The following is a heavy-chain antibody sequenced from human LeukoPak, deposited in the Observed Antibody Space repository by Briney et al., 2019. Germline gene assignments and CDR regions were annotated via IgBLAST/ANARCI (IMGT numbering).Heavy chain of an antibody. CDR2: IWYDGSNK. D-gene: IGHD4-17*01. V-gene: IGHV3-33*06. CDR3: AKVGHGDYYLDY. CDR1: GFTFSNYG. J-gene: IGHJ4*02. Sequence: GRSLRLSCAASGFTFSNYGMHWVRQAPGKGLEWVAVIWYDGSNKYYADSVKGRFAISRDNSKNTLYLQMNSLRAEDTAVYYCAKVGHGDYYLDYWGQGTLVTVSS.